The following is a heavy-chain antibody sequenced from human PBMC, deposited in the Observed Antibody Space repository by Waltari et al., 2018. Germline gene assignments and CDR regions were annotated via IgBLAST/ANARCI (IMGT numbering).Heavy chain of an antibody. CDR2: IWYDGSNK. D-gene: IGHD1-26*01. V-gene: IGHV3-33*06. CDR1: GFTFSSYG. Sequence: QVQLVESGGGVVQPGRSLRLSCAASGFTFSSYGMHWVRQAPGKGLEWVAVIWYDGSNKYYADSVKGRFTISRDNSKNTLYLQMNSLRAEDTAGYYCAKEVQSRWEEGAYYYMDVWGKGTTVTVSS. CDR3: AKEVQSRWEEGAYYYMDV. J-gene: IGHJ6*03.